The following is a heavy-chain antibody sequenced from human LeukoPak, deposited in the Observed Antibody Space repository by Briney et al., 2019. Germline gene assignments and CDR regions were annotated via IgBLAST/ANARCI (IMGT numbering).Heavy chain of an antibody. CDR2: ISSSSSTI. V-gene: IGHV3-48*01. D-gene: IGHD1-26*01. Sequence: GGSLRLSCAASGFTFSSYSMNWVRQAPGKGRVWVLFISSSSSTIYYADSVKGRFTISRDKDKNSLYLQMNSLKAEDTAVYYCARDRGGSYSAIDYWGQGTLVTVSS. CDR3: ARDRGGSYSAIDY. CDR1: GFTFSSYS. J-gene: IGHJ4*02.